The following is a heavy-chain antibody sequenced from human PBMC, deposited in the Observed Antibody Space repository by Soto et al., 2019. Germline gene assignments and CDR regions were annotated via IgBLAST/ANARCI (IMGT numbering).Heavy chain of an antibody. V-gene: IGHV3-23*01. CDR3: ASTRRDGYNNYYYYYGMDV. J-gene: IGHJ6*02. Sequence: GGSLRLSCAASGFTFSSYAMSWVRQAPGKGLEWVSAISGSGGSTYYADSVKGRFTISRDNSKNTLYLQMNSLRAEDTAVYYSASTRRDGYNNYYYYYGMDVWGQGTTVTVSS. CDR2: ISGSGGST. CDR1: GFTFSSYA. D-gene: IGHD5-12*01.